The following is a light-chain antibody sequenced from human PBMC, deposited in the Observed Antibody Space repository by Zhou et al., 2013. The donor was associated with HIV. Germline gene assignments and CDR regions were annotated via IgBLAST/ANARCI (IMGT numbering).Light chain of an antibody. CDR2: GPS. V-gene: IGKV3-20*01. J-gene: IGKJ2*01. CDR3: QHYGVSPYT. Sequence: EIVLTQSPGTLSLSPGERATLSCRASQSVTSSFVVWYQQRPGQAPRPLIYGPSTRATGVPDRFKGSGSGTDFTLTISRLEPEDFAVHYCQHYGVSPYTFGPGTKLEI. CDR1: QSVTSSF.